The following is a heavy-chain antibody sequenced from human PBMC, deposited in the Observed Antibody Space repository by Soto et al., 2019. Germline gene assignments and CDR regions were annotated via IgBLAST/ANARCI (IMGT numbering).Heavy chain of an antibody. Sequence: GESLKISCKGSGYSFTSYWIGWVRQMPGKGLEWMGIIYPGDSDTRYSPSFQGQVTISADESISTAYLQWSSLKASDTAMYYCARHLYSYRWMGAFDIWGQGTMVTVSS. CDR3: ARHLYSYRWMGAFDI. CDR1: GYSFTSYW. V-gene: IGHV5-51*01. J-gene: IGHJ3*02. CDR2: IYPGDSDT. D-gene: IGHD3-16*01.